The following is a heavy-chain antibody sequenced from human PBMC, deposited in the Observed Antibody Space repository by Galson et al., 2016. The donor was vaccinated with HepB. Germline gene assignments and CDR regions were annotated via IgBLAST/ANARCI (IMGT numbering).Heavy chain of an antibody. Sequence: SLRLSCAASGFTFSTYAMHWVRQAPGKGLEWVAVISYDGSHKHYRDSVKGRFTISRDNSKNTLYLQMNSLRREDTAVFYCANHRGWGQGTLVTVAS. CDR3: ANHRG. J-gene: IGHJ4*02. D-gene: IGHD1-14*01. V-gene: IGHV3-30-3*01. CDR1: GFTFSTYA. CDR2: ISYDGSHK.